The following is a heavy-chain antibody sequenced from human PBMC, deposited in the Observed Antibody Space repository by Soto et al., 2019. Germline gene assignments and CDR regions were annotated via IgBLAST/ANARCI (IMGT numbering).Heavy chain of an antibody. Sequence: QTQLVQSGAEVKKPGTSVKISCKASGYSFTSKSIVWVRQAPGHGLEWVGWISPYNGRTEYAKNVQGRVSMTRDTSTSTAHMELRSLTSDYTAVYYCARDRYGGNCCDAFAVGGQWTMVIVSS. CDR1: GYSFTSKS. J-gene: IGHJ3*01. CDR3: ARDRYGGNCCDAFAV. D-gene: IGHD2-21*01. CDR2: ISPYNGRT. V-gene: IGHV1-18*01.